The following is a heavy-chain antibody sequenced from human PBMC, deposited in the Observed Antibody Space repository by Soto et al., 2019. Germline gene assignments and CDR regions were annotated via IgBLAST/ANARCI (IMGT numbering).Heavy chain of an antibody. J-gene: IGHJ4*02. CDR2: VFPGGPT. Sequence: ETLSLTCTVSGDPITSYFWTWLRQPAGKGLEWIGHVFPGGPTSHNSSLKSRVSMSVDTSKNQFSLTLTSVTAADTAVYYCARTLNGFTYGSRQFYFDYWGQGTLVTVSS. D-gene: IGHD3-10*01. CDR3: ARTLNGFTYGSRQFYFDY. CDR1: GDPITSYF. V-gene: IGHV4-4*07.